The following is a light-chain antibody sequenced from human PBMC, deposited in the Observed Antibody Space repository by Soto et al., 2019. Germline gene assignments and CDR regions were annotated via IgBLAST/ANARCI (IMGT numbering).Light chain of an antibody. CDR1: QSISSH. V-gene: IGKV3-11*01. J-gene: IGKJ4*01. CDR3: QQRRNLPHC. Sequence: ETVLAQSPATLSLSPGERATRSCRASQSISSHLVWYQQRPDQAPGLLRYDAANKATGIPARFSVCGSGTDFPLTIISLEPEDLAVYASQQRRNLPHCFDGGMKVEIK. CDR2: DAA.